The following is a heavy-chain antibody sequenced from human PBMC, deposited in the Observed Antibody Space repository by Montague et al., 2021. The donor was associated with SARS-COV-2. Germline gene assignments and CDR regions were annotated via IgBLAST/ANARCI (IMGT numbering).Heavy chain of an antibody. Sequence: PALVKTTQTLTLTCTFSGFSLSTSGMCVSWIRQPPGKALEWLALSDWXDDKYYSTSLKTRLTISKDTSKNQVVLTMTNMDPVDTATYYCARIFDSSWPTFDYWGQGTLVTVSS. CDR2: SDWXDDK. CDR3: ARIFDSSWPTFDY. D-gene: IGHD6-13*01. V-gene: IGHV2-70*01. J-gene: IGHJ4*02. CDR1: GFSLSTSGMC.